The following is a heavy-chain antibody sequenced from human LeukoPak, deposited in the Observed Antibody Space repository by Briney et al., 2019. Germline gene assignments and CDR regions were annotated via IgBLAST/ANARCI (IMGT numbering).Heavy chain of an antibody. CDR3: ARDLSVWGSYCSNWFDP. CDR1: GGSISSGGYY. V-gene: IGHV4-31*03. Sequence: SQTLSLTCTVSGGSISSGGYYWSWIRQHPGKGLEWTGYIYYSGSTYYNPSLKSRVTISVDTSKNQFSLKLSSVTAADTAVYYCARDLSVWGSYCSNWFDPWGQGTLVTVSS. J-gene: IGHJ5*02. CDR2: IYYSGST. D-gene: IGHD3-16*02.